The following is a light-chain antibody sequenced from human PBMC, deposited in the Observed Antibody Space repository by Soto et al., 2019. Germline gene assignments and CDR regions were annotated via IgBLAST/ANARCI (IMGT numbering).Light chain of an antibody. CDR1: QNIGSN. Sequence: EIVLTQSPATLSVSPGERATLSCRASQNIGSNLAWYRHKPGQAPRLLISGASTRATGVPARFSGSGSGTEFALTISSLQPEDFATYYCQNFRSSAISFGGGTKVDIK. J-gene: IGKJ4*01. CDR2: GAS. V-gene: IGKV3-15*01. CDR3: QNFRSSAIS.